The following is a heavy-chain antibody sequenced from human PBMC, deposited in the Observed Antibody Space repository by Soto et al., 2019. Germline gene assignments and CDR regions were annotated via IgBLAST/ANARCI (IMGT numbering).Heavy chain of an antibody. V-gene: IGHV1-69*01. Sequence: QVQLVQSGAEVKKPGSSVKVSCKASGGTFSSFAISWVRQAPGQGLEWMGGIIPIFGTTNYAQKFQGRVTITADESTSTAYMEVTTLRSKDTAVYYCARDRHHTYDYWGQGTLVTVSS. CDR2: IIPIFGTT. CDR1: GGTFSSFA. J-gene: IGHJ4*02. CDR3: ARDRHHTYDY.